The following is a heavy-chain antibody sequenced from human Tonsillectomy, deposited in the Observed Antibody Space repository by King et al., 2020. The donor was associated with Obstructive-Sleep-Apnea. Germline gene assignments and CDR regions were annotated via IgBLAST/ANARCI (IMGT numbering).Heavy chain of an antibody. V-gene: IGHV3-15*01. CDR3: TTLRFLEWPDY. CDR2: IKSKTDGGTA. J-gene: IGHJ4*02. CDR1: ALTLSDAW. D-gene: IGHD3-3*01. Sequence: VQLVESGGGLVKPGESLRLSCVASALTLSDAWMSWVRQAPGKGLEWVGRIKSKTDGGTADYPAPVKGRFTMSRDDSKNTLYLQMNSLKTEDTAVYYCTTLRFLEWPDYWGQGTLVTVSS.